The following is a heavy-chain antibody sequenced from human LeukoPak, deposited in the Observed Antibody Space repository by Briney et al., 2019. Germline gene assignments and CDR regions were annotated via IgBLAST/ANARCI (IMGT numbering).Heavy chain of an antibody. V-gene: IGHV4-4*07. J-gene: IGHJ3*02. CDR3: ARERGNLRGDAFDI. CDR1: GGSISSYY. CDR2: IYTSGST. Sequence: PSETLSLTCTVSGGSISSYYWSWIRQPAGKGLEWIGRIYTSGSTNYNPSLESRVTMSVDTSKNQFSLKLISVTAADTAVYYCARERGNLRGDAFDIWGQGTKVTVSS. D-gene: IGHD1-26*01.